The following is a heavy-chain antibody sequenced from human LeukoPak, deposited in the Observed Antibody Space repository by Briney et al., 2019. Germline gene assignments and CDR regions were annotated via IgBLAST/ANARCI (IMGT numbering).Heavy chain of an antibody. CDR1: GFTFSSYA. D-gene: IGHD4-17*01. CDR3: ARGGAYGDYGIDY. V-gene: IGHV3-33*08. J-gene: IGHJ4*02. Sequence: PGGSLRLSCAASGFTFSSYAMSWVRQAPGKGLEWVAVIWYDGSNKYYADSVKGRFTISRDNSKNTLYLQMNSLRAEDTAVYYCARGGAYGDYGIDYWGQGTLVTVSS. CDR2: IWYDGSNK.